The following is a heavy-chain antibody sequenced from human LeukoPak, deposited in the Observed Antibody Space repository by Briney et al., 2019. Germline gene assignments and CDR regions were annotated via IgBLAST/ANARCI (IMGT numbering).Heavy chain of an antibody. J-gene: IGHJ6*03. CDR2: ISHTGSS. CDR1: GGSIRSTSYH. V-gene: IGHV4-39*07. Sequence: SETLSLTCTVSGGSIRSTSYHWGWIRQPPGKGLEWIGSISHTGSSYYNPSLKSRVTISVDTSKNQFSLRLSSVTAADTAVYYCARVYTGSSWDYYYYMDVWGKGTTVTISS. CDR3: ARVYTGSSWDYYYYMDV. D-gene: IGHD6-13*01.